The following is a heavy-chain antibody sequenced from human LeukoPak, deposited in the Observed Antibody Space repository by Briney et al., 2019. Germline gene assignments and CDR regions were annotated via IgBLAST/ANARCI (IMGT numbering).Heavy chain of an antibody. CDR1: GFTFSSYS. CDR3: AREREIYCSGGSCYSGGFDY. Sequence: GGSLRLSCAASGFTFSSYSMNWVRQAPGKGLEWVSYISSSSSTIYYADSVKGRFTISRDNAKNSLYLQMNSLRDEDTAVYYCAREREIYCSGGSCYSGGFDYWGQGTLVTVSS. J-gene: IGHJ4*02. D-gene: IGHD2-15*01. V-gene: IGHV3-48*02. CDR2: ISSSSSTI.